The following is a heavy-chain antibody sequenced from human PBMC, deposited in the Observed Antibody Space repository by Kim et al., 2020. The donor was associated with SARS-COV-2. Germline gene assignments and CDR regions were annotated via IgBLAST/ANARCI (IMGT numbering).Heavy chain of an antibody. CDR1: GFTFSNYA. V-gene: IGHV3-23*01. CDR2: IRGGGAVT. CDR3: AKCHSNWGNDAFDI. J-gene: IGHJ3*02. Sequence: GGSLRLSCAASGFTFSNYAMSWVRQAPGKGLEWVSYIRGGGAVTHYAGSVKGRCTISRDNFKNILYLQLDSLRAEDTAVYYCAKCHSNWGNDAFDIWGLGTMVIVSS. D-gene: IGHD3-16*01.